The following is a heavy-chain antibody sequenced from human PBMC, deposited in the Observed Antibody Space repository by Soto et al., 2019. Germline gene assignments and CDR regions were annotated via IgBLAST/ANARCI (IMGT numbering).Heavy chain of an antibody. CDR1: GFTFRSYA. D-gene: IGHD2-2*01. V-gene: IGHV3-23*01. CDR2: IGESGTPT. Sequence: GGSLRHSCTASGFTFRSYAMKWVRQAPGKGLEWVSLIGESGTPTYYADSVKGRFTISRDNSGNTLFLEMYSLRAEDTAVYYCARYIPGVRYYGMDVWGQGTTVTVSS. J-gene: IGHJ6*02. CDR3: ARYIPGVRYYGMDV.